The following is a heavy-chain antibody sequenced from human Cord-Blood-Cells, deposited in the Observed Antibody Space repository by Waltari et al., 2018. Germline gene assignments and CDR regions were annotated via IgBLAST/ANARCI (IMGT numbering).Heavy chain of an antibody. CDR1: GYTFTGYY. CDR2: INPNSGGT. V-gene: IGHV1-2*04. J-gene: IGHJ4*02. Sequence: QVQLVQSGAEVKKPGASVKVSCKASGYTFTGYYMHWVRQAPGQWLEWMGWINPNSGGTNYAQNFQGWVTMTRDTSISTAYMELSRLRSDDTAVYYCARQIYYGSGSYYRGFDYWGQGTLVTVSS. CDR3: ARQIYYGSGSYYRGFDY. D-gene: IGHD3-10*01.